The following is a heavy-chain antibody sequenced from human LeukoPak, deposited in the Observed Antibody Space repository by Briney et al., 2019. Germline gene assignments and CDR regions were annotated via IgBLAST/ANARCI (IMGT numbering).Heavy chain of an antibody. CDR1: GFTFSSYG. D-gene: IGHD4-17*01. V-gene: IGHV3-30*18. Sequence: PGGSLRLSCAASGFTFSSYGMHWVRQAPGKGLEWVAVISYDGSNKYYADSVKGRFTISRDNSKNTLYLQMNSLRAEDTAVYYCAKERYGDFDYWGQGTLVTFSS. CDR3: AKERYGDFDY. J-gene: IGHJ4*02. CDR2: ISYDGSNK.